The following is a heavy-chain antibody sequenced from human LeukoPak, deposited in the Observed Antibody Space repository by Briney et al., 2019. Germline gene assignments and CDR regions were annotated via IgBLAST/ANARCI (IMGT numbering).Heavy chain of an antibody. Sequence: GSLRLSCAASGFTFSSSSMNWVRQPPGKGLEWIGEIYHSGRTNYNPSLKSRVTISLDKSKNHFSLNLSSVTAADTALYYCASSDGLPPRSDSSYDVFDYWGQGTLVTVSS. CDR2: IYHSGRT. D-gene: IGHD5-12*01. V-gene: IGHV4-4*02. CDR1: GFTFSSSSM. J-gene: IGHJ4*02. CDR3: ASSDGLPPRSDSSYDVFDY.